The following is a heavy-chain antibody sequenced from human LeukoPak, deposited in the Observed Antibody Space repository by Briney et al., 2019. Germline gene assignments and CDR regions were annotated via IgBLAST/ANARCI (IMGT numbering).Heavy chain of an antibody. CDR3: ARAPYYGSGSRVYYYYMDV. CDR1: GGSISSYY. V-gene: IGHV4-59*01. Sequence: PSETLSLTCTVSGGSISSYYWSWIRQPPGKGLEWVGYIYYSGSTNHNPSLKSRVTISVDTSKKQSSLKLSSVTAADTAVYYCARAPYYGSGSRVYYYYMDVWGKGTTVTVSS. CDR2: IYYSGST. J-gene: IGHJ6*03. D-gene: IGHD3-10*01.